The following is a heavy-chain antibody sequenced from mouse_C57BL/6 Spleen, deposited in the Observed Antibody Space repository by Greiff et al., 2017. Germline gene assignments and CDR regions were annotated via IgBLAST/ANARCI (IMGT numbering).Heavy chain of an antibody. V-gene: IGHV5-6*02. J-gene: IGHJ1*03. D-gene: IGHD1-1*01. CDR1: GFTFSSYG. CDR3: ARRGTTVVDWYFDV. Sequence: DVHLVESGGDLVKPGGSLKLSCAASGFTFSSYGMSWVRQTPDKRLEWVATISSGGSYTYYPDSVKGRFTISRDNAKNTLYLQMSSLKSEDTAMYYCARRGTTVVDWYFDVWGTGTTVTVSS. CDR2: ISSGGSYT.